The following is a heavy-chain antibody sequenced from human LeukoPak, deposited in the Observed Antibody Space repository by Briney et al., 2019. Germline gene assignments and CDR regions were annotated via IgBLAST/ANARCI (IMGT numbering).Heavy chain of an antibody. D-gene: IGHD3-22*01. CDR1: GFTFSSYA. CDR3: AEGGYYDSSGYVGGY. CDR2: ISGSGGST. Sequence: GGSLRLSCSASGFTFSSYAMCWVRQAPGKGLEWVSVISGSGGSTDYADSVKGRFTISRDNSKNTLYLQMNSLRAEDTAVYYCAEGGYYDSSGYVGGYWGQGNLVAVSS. V-gene: IGHV3-23*01. J-gene: IGHJ4*02.